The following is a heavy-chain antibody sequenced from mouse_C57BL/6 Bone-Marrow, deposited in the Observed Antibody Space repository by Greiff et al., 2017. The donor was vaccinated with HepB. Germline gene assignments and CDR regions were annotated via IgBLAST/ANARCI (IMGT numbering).Heavy chain of an antibody. D-gene: IGHD2-2*01. V-gene: IGHV5-9-1*02. CDR3: TRGGYDGSWFAY. Sequence: EVKVEESGEGLVKPGGSLKLSCAASGFTFSSYAMSWVRQTPEKRLEWVAYISSGGDYIYYADTVKGRFTISRDNARNTLYLQMSSLKSEDTAMYYCTRGGYDGSWFAYWGQGTLVTVSA. CDR2: ISSGGDYI. CDR1: GFTFSSYA. J-gene: IGHJ3*01.